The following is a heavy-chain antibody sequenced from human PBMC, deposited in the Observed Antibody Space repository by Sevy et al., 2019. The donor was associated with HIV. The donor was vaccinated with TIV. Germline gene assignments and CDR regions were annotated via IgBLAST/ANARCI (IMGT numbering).Heavy chain of an antibody. CDR2: IWYDGSNK. Sequence: GGSLRLSCAASGFIFSNYGMHWVRQALGKGLEWVAVIWYDGSNKYYTDSVKGRFTISRDNSKNTLYLQMNSLRAEDTALYYCARDGIVIVSNAVAVSGFFDSWGQGTLVTVSS. J-gene: IGHJ4*02. CDR3: ARDGIVIVSNAVAVSGFFDS. D-gene: IGHD2-2*01. CDR1: GFIFSNYG. V-gene: IGHV3-33*01.